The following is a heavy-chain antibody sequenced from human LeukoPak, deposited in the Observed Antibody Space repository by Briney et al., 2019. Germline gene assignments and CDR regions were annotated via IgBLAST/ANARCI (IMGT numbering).Heavy chain of an antibody. CDR2: IDSDGSRT. J-gene: IGHJ6*02. Sequence: GGSLRLSCEAPGSTFSDYWMHWVRQAPGKWLVGVSRIDSDGSRTSYADPVKGRFTISRDNAKNTVYLQMNSLRAEDTAVYYCARGGSTAAHLWGQGTTVTVSS. V-gene: IGHV3-74*01. CDR3: ARGGSTAAHL. D-gene: IGHD6-6*01. CDR1: GSTFSDYW.